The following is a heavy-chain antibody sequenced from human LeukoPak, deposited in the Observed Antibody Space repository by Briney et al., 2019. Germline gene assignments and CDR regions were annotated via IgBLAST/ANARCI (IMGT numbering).Heavy chain of an antibody. Sequence: TSETLSLTCTVSGYSISSGYYWGWIRQPPGKGLEWIGSIYHSGSTYYNPSLKSRVTISVDTSKNQFSLKLSSVTAADTAVYYCARVAEDDSSGQPLPFDYWGQGTLVTVSS. CDR2: IYHSGST. J-gene: IGHJ4*02. V-gene: IGHV4-38-2*02. CDR1: GYSISSGYY. CDR3: ARVAEDDSSGQPLPFDY. D-gene: IGHD3-22*01.